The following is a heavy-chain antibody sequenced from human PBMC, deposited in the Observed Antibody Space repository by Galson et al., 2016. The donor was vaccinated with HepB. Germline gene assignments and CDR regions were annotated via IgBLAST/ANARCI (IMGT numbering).Heavy chain of an antibody. D-gene: IGHD2-15*01. V-gene: IGHV4-34*01. J-gene: IGHJ5*02. CDR1: GGSFNAYY. CDR3: AGVVVAATNWFDP. CDR2: VNHSGYT. Sequence: SETLSLTCGVHGGSFNAYYWSWIRQPPGKGLEWIGEVNHSGYTRYNPSLKSRVTTSVDTSKNQFSLNLTSMTAADTAVYYCAGVVVAATNWFDPWGQGTLVTVSS.